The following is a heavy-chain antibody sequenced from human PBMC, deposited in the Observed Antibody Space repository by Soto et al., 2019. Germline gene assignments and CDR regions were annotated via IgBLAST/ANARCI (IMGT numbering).Heavy chain of an antibody. V-gene: IGHV1-2*02. Sequence: APVKVSCKASGYTFTGYYMHWVRQAPGQGLEWMGWINPNSGGTNYAQKFQGRVTMTRDTSISTAYMELSRLRSDDTAVYYCAREGEMATTLDAFDIWGQGTMVTVSS. CDR3: AREGEMATTLDAFDI. J-gene: IGHJ3*02. CDR2: INPNSGGT. D-gene: IGHD3-16*01. CDR1: GYTFTGYY.